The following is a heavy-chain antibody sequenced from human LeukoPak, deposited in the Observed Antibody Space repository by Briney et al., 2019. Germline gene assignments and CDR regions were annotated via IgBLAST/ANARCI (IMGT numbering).Heavy chain of an antibody. Sequence: SSETLSLTCAVYGGSFSGYYWSWIRQPPGKGLEWIGEINHSGGTNYNPSLKSRVTISVDKSKNQFSLKLSSVTAADTAVYYCAREAYCGGDCYFYYYYYYMDVWGKGTTVTVSS. CDR3: AREAYCGGDCYFYYYYYYMDV. V-gene: IGHV4-34*01. CDR2: INHSGGT. D-gene: IGHD2-21*02. J-gene: IGHJ6*03. CDR1: GGSFSGYY.